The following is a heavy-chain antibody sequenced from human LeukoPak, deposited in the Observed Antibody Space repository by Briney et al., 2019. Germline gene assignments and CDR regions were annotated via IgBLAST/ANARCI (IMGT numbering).Heavy chain of an antibody. Sequence: ASVKVSCTASGYTFTGYYMHWVRQAPGKGLEWMGWINHNSGGTNYAQKFKGRVTMTRDTSISTAYMELSRLRSDDTAVYYCARTTYGDSSFDYWGQGTLVTVSS. J-gene: IGHJ4*02. CDR2: INHNSGGT. D-gene: IGHD4-17*01. CDR1: GYTFTGYY. CDR3: ARTTYGDSSFDY. V-gene: IGHV1-2*02.